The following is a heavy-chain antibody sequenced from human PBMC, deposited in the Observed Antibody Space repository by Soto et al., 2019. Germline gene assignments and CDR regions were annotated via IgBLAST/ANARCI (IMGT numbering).Heavy chain of an antibody. D-gene: IGHD2-21*01. CDR1: GFTFSNFG. CDR3: VREDSFRDGDAP. CDR2: IWHDGSKK. Sequence: QVQLVESGGGVVQPGRSLRLSCAVSGFTFSNFGMHWVRQAPDRGLEWVAVIWHDGSKKFYAESVKGRFTISRDDSRKTLYLEMNSPRVDDTGVYYCVREDSFRDGDAPWGQGTLVTVSS. J-gene: IGHJ5*02. V-gene: IGHV3-33*01.